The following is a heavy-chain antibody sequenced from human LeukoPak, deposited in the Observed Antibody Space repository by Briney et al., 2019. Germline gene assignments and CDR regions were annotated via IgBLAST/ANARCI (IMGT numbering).Heavy chain of an antibody. Sequence: GGSLRLSCAASGFTFRSYVLTWVRQAPGKGLEWVSSITDSGDKTFYADSVKGRFTISRDNSKNTLYLQMNSLRAEDTAVYYCARRAQHYDILTGHTPVSEYWGQGTLVTVSS. V-gene: IGHV3-23*01. J-gene: IGHJ4*02. D-gene: IGHD3-9*01. CDR3: ARRAQHYDILTGHTPVSEY. CDR2: ITDSGDKT. CDR1: GFTFRSYV.